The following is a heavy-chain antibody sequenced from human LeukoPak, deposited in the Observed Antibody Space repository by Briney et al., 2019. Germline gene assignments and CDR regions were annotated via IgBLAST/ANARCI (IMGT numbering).Heavy chain of an antibody. Sequence: SETLSLTCGVSGDSINSGHYWGWIRQPPGKGPEWIGSMYHSGSTYYNPSLKSRVTISIDTSKNQFSLKLRSVTAADTAVYFCARNVTMVLPGQGAFDIWGQGTMVTVSS. CDR1: GDSINSGHY. V-gene: IGHV4-38-2*01. CDR3: ARNVTMVLPGQGAFDI. CDR2: MYHSGST. D-gene: IGHD4/OR15-4a*01. J-gene: IGHJ3*02.